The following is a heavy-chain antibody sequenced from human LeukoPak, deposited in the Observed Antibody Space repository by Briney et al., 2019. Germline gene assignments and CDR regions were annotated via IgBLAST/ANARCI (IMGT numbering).Heavy chain of an antibody. V-gene: IGHV3-74*01. CDR2: INSDGNSI. Sequence: GGSLRLSCAASGLTISSYWMHWVRHAPGKGLVWVSRINSDGNSITYADSVKGRFTISRDNAKNTLYLQMNSLRAEDTAVYYCAKGGTTVVDYWGQGTLVTVSS. CDR3: AKGGTTVVDY. CDR1: GLTISSYW. J-gene: IGHJ4*02. D-gene: IGHD4-23*01.